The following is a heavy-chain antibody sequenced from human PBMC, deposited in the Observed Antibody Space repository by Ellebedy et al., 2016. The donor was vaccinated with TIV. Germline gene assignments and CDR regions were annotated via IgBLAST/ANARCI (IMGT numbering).Heavy chain of an antibody. V-gene: IGHV3-21*04. D-gene: IGHD3-9*01. Sequence: GGSLRLXXAASGFTFSSYSMNWVRQAPGKGLEWVSSISSSSSYIYYADSVKGRFTISRDNAKNSLYLQMNSLRAEDTAVYYCAKDDEVLRYFDWLDYWGQGTLVTVSS. J-gene: IGHJ4*02. CDR1: GFTFSSYS. CDR3: AKDDEVLRYFDWLDY. CDR2: ISSSSSYI.